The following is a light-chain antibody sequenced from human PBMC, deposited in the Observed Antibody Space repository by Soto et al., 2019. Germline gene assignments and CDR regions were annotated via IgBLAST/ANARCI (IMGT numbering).Light chain of an antibody. V-gene: IGKV3-15*01. CDR1: QSVRSN. CDR3: QQYNDWHLP. J-gene: IGKJ1*01. Sequence: EIVMTQSPVTLSVSPGERATLSCRASQSVRSNLAWYQQKPGQAPSLLIYGAFTRATGIPTRFSGTGSGTEFTLTISSLESEDFVLYYCQQYNDWHLPFGQGTKVEV. CDR2: GAF.